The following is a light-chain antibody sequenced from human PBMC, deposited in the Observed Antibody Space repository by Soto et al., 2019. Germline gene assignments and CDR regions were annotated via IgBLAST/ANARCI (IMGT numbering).Light chain of an antibody. V-gene: IGKV3-20*01. CDR2: GAS. J-gene: IGKJ1*01. CDR1: QNVASAY. CDR3: QQYGASRWT. Sequence: EIVLTQSPGTLSLSPGERATLSCRASQNVASAYLAWYQHKPGQAPRLLIYGASSRATGVPDRISGWGSGADFTLTTSRLAPEDFAVYYCQQYGASRWTFGQGTKV.